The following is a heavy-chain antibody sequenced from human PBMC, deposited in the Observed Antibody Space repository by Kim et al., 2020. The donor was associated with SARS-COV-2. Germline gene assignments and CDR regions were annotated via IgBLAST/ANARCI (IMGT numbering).Heavy chain of an antibody. V-gene: IGHV5-51*01. Sequence: GESLKISCQGSGYIFTTYYIGWVRQMPGKGLEWMGIIYPHDSNTIYSPSFQGQVTISADKSINTAYLQWSSLKASDTATYYCARRCCCHANCKDVDAFDIWGPGTMVTVSS. D-gene: IGHD1-20*01. J-gene: IGHJ3*02. CDR1: GYIFTTYY. CDR3: ARRCCCHANCKDVDAFDI. CDR2: IYPHDSNT.